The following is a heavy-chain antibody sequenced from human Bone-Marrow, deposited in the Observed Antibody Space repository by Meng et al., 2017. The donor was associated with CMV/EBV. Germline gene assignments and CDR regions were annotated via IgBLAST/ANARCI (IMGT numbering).Heavy chain of an antibody. CDR2: IKQDGSEK. V-gene: IGHV3-7*01. D-gene: IGHD3-10*01. J-gene: IGHJ6*02. CDR1: GFTFSSYW. CDR3: ALVNYYYGMDV. Sequence: GESLKISCAASGFTFSSYWMSWVRQAPGKGLEWVANIKQDGSEKYYVGSVKGRFTISRDNAKNSLYLQMNSLRAEDTAVYYCALVNYYYGMDVWGQGTTVTVSS.